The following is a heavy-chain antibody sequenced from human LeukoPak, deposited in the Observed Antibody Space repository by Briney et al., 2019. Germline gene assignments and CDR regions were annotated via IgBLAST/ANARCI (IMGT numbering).Heavy chain of an antibody. J-gene: IGHJ3*02. CDR2: ISSSSYI. CDR3: ARAYYDFWSGSAYDAFDI. CDR1: GFTFSSYS. Sequence: GGSLRLSCAASGFTFSSYSMNWVRQAPGKGLEWVSSISSSSYIYYADSVKGRFTISRDNAKNSLYLQMNSLRAEDTAVYYCARAYYDFWSGSAYDAFDIWGQGTMVTVSS. V-gene: IGHV3-21*01. D-gene: IGHD3-3*01.